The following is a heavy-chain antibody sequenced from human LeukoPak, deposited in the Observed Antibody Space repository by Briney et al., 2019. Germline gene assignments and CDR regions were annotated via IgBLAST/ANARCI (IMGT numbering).Heavy chain of an antibody. CDR2: IYYSGST. CDR1: GGSISSSSYY. J-gene: IGHJ3*02. D-gene: IGHD2-15*01. CDR3: ARLQDYAFDI. Sequence: SETLSLTCTVSGGSISSSSYYWGWIRQPPGKGLEWIGSIYYSGSTYYNPSLKSRVTISVNTSKNQFSLKLSSVTAADTAVYYCARLQDYAFDIWGQGTMVTVSS. V-gene: IGHV4-39*01.